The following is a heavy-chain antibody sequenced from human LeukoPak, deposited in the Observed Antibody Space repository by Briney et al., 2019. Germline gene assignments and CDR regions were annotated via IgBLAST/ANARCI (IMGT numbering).Heavy chain of an antibody. D-gene: IGHD7-27*01. CDR2: ISGSGGST. V-gene: IGHV3-23*01. CDR1: GFTFSSYA. J-gene: IGHJ4*02. CDR3: AKVTNWDFLFPRYYFDY. Sequence: GGSLRLSCAASGFTFSSYAMSWVRQAPGKGLEGGSAISGSGGSTYYADSVKGRFPISRDNSENTLYLQMNSLRAEDTAVYSCAKVTNWDFLFPRYYFDYWGQGTLVTVSS.